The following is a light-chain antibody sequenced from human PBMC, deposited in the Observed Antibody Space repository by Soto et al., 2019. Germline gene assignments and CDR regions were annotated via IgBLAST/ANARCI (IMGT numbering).Light chain of an antibody. V-gene: IGKV3-15*01. J-gene: IGKJ1*01. CDR3: QQYNNWPPWT. CDR1: QSVSRN. CDR2: GAS. Sequence: EIVMTQSPATLSVSPGERATLSCRASQSVSRNLAWYQQKPGQAPRLLIYGASTRATGIPARFSGSGSGTEFTITISSLQSEDFAVYYWQQYNNWPPWTFGQGTKVEI.